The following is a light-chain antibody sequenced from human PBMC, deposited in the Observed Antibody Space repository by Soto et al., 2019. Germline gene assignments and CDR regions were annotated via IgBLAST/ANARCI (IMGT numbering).Light chain of an antibody. Sequence: QSALTQPRSVSGSPGQSVTISCTGTNSDVGAYTLVSWYQQLPGKAPKLIISAVTYRPSGVPDRFSGSKSGNTASLTISGLQTEDEADYYCFSYTASDMWVFGRGTKLTVL. CDR2: AVT. CDR1: NSDVGAYTL. V-gene: IGLV2-11*01. J-gene: IGLJ3*02. CDR3: FSYTASDMWV.